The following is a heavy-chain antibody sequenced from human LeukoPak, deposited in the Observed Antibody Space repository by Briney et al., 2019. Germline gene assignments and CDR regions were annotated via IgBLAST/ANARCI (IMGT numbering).Heavy chain of an antibody. V-gene: IGHV3-74*01. CDR2: INSDGSSA. CDR3: AMNYVYYYYYRDV. Sequence: AGGSLRLSCAASGFTFSSYWMHWVRQAPGRGLVWVSRINSDGSSASYADSVKGRFTISRDNSKNTLYLQMNSLRAEDTAVYYCAMNYVYYYYYRDVWGKGTTVTVS. CDR1: GFTFSSYW. J-gene: IGHJ6*03. D-gene: IGHD1-7*01.